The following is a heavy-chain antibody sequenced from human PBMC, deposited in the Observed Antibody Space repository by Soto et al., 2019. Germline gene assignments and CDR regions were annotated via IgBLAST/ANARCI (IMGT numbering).Heavy chain of an antibody. V-gene: IGHV3-30-3*01. CDR3: ARDHYYDSSGYYSPSGYYFDD. Sequence: QVQLVESGGGVVQPGRSLRLSCAASGFTFRTYAMHWVRQAPGKGLEWVAVISYDGSNKNYADSVKGRFTISRDNSKSTLDLQMDSLRPEDTALYYCARDHYYDSSGYYSPSGYYFDDWGQGTLVTVSS. CDR1: GFTFRTYA. D-gene: IGHD3-22*01. J-gene: IGHJ4*02. CDR2: ISYDGSNK.